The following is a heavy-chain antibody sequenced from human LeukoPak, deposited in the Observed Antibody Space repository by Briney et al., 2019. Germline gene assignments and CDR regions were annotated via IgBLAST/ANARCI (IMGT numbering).Heavy chain of an antibody. J-gene: IGHJ5*02. CDR2: ISAYNGNT. CDR1: GYTFTSYD. D-gene: IGHD3-3*01. CDR3: ARRITIFGVVHEGGWFDP. V-gene: IGHV1-18*01. Sequence: GASVKVSCKASGYTFTSYDINWVRQATGQELEWMGWISAYNGNTNYAQKFQGRVTMTTDTSTSTAYMELRSLRSDDTAVYYCARRITIFGVVHEGGWFDPWGQGTLVTVSS.